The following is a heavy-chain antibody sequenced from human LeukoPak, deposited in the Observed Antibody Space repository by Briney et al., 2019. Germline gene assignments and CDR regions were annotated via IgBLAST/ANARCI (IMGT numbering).Heavy chain of an antibody. Sequence: GGSLRLSCAASGFTFSDYYMSWIRQAPGKGLEWVSYIRSSGSTIYYADSVKGRFTISRDNAKNSLYLQMNSLRAEDTAVYYCARGRATVTTMVDYWGQGTLVTVSS. CDR3: ARGRATVTTMVDY. J-gene: IGHJ4*02. D-gene: IGHD4-17*01. CDR1: GFTFSDYY. CDR2: IRSSGSTI. V-gene: IGHV3-11*01.